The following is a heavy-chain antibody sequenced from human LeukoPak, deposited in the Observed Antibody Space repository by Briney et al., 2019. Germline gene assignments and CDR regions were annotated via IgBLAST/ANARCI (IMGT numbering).Heavy chain of an antibody. V-gene: IGHV4-34*01. CDR3: ARGGIVVPAAIYGY. J-gene: IGHJ4*02. CDR2: INHSGST. Sequence: PSETLSLTCAVYGGSFSGYYWSWIRQPPGKGLEWIGEINHSGSTNYNPSLKSRVTISVDTSKNQFSLKLSSVTAADTAVYYCARGGIVVPAAIYGYWGQGTLVTVSS. D-gene: IGHD2-2*02. CDR1: GGSFSGYY.